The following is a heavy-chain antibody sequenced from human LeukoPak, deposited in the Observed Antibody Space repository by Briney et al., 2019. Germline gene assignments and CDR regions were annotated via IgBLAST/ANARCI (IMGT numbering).Heavy chain of an antibody. J-gene: IGHJ3*02. CDR2: ISGSGTII. D-gene: IGHD1-7*01. CDR1: GFTFSDYY. CDR3: GRDFGLIGTKRSFDI. V-gene: IGHV3-11*01. Sequence: GGSLGLSCAASGFTFSDYYMGWIRQAPGKGLEWLSYISGSGTIIFYADSVKGRFTISRDNAQNSLDLHMTSLRAEDTAVYYCGRDFGLIGTKRSFDIWGQGTMVTVSS.